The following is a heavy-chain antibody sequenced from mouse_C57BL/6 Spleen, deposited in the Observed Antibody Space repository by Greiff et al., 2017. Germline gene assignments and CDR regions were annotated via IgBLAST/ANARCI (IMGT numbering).Heavy chain of an antibody. CDR2: IYPRSGNT. Sequence: VQLQQSGAELARPGASVKLSCKASGYTFTSYGISWVKQRTGQGLEWIGEIYPRSGNTYYNEKFKGKATLTADKSSSTAYMELRSLTSEDSAVYFCARGDGYYVGFAYWGQGTLVTVSA. J-gene: IGHJ3*01. V-gene: IGHV1-81*01. CDR3: ARGDGYYVGFAY. D-gene: IGHD2-3*01. CDR1: GYTFTSYG.